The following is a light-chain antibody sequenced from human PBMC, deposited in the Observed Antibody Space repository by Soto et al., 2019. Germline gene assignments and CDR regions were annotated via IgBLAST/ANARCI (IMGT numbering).Light chain of an antibody. J-gene: IGLJ1*01. CDR1: SSNIGKNY. V-gene: IGLV1-51*01. Sequence: QSALTQPPSVSAAPGQKVTISCSGSSSNIGKNYVSWYQQLPGTAPKLLIYDNNKRPSGIPDRFSGSKSGTSATLGITGLQTGDEADYYCGAWDSSLSAYVFGTGTKLTVL. CDR3: GAWDSSLSAYV. CDR2: DNN.